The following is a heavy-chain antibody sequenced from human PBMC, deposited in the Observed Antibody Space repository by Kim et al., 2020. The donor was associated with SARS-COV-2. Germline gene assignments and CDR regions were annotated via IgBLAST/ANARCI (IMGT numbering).Heavy chain of an antibody. Sequence: GGSLRLSCAASGFTFSDHYMDWVRQAPGKGLEWVGRTRNKANSYTTEYAASVKGRFTISRDDSNNSLYLQMNSLKTEDTAVYYCARGPPTYYDFWSGYYSCDYWGQGTLVAVSS. V-gene: IGHV3-72*01. J-gene: IGHJ4*02. CDR1: GFTFSDHY. CDR2: TRNKANSYTT. CDR3: ARGPPTYYDFWSGYYSCDY. D-gene: IGHD3-3*01.